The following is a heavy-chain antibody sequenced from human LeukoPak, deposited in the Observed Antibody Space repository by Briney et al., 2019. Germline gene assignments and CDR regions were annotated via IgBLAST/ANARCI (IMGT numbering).Heavy chain of an antibody. CDR3: ARDFNYDILTASAFDI. CDR1: GFTFSSYG. V-gene: IGHV1-2*02. D-gene: IGHD3-9*01. CDR2: INTNSGGT. J-gene: IGHJ3*02. Sequence: PGGSLRLSCAASGFTFSSYGMHWVRQAPGQGLEWMGWINTNSGGTNYAQKFQGRVTMTRDTSISTAYMELSRLRSDDTAVYYCARDFNYDILTASAFDIWGQGTMVTVSS.